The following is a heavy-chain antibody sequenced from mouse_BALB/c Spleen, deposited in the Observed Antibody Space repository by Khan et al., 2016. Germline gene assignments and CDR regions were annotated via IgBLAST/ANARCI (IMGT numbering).Heavy chain of an antibody. CDR2: INTETGEP. Sequence: QIQLVQSGPELKKPGETVKISCKASGYAFTDYSIHWVKQAPGKGLKWMGWINTETGEPAYAADFKGRFAFSLEASASTAYLQINNLKNEDTATFYCARRWLPLDRWGQSTTLAVSS. V-gene: IGHV9-2-1*01. CDR3: ARRWLPLDR. CDR1: GYAFTDYS. J-gene: IGHJ2*01. D-gene: IGHD2-2*01.